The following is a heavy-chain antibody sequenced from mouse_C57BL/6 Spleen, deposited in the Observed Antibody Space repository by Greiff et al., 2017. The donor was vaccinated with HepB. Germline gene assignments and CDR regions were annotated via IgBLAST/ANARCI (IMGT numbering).Heavy chain of an antibody. CDR2: IYPGDGDT. Sequence: VKLQESGPELVKPGASVKISCKASGYAFSSSWMNWVKQRPGKGLEWIGRIYPGDGDTNYNGKFKGKATLTADKSSSSAYMQLSSLTSEDSAVYFCGRGDYGSSYGYFDVWGTGTTVTVSS. D-gene: IGHD1-1*01. CDR3: GRGDYGSSYGYFDV. CDR1: GYAFSSSW. J-gene: IGHJ1*03. V-gene: IGHV1-82*01.